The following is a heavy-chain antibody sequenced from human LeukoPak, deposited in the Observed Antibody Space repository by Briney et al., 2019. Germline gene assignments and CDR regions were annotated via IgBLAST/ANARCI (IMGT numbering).Heavy chain of an antibody. CDR1: GYTFCSYA. Sequence: SCKASGYTFCSYAMHWVRQAPGKGLEWVAVISYDGSNKYYADSVKGRFTISRDNSKNTLYLQMNSLRAEDTAVYYCATGSWGYSLYWGQGTLVTVSS. CDR3: ATGSWGYSLY. J-gene: IGHJ4*02. V-gene: IGHV3-30-3*01. D-gene: IGHD5-18*01. CDR2: ISYDGSNK.